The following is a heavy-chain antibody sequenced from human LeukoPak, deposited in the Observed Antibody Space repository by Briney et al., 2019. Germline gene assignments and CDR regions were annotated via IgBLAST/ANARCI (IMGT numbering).Heavy chain of an antibody. CDR2: IKSKTDGGTT. J-gene: IGHJ4*02. Sequence: GGSLRLSCAASGFTFSNAWMSWVAQAPGKGREGVGRIKSKTDGGTTDYAAPVKGRFTISRDDSKNTLYLQMNSLKTEDTAVYYCTTEVYSSGWYFYWGQGTLVTVSS. CDR1: GFTFSNAW. D-gene: IGHD6-19*01. CDR3: TTEVYSSGWYFY. V-gene: IGHV3-15*01.